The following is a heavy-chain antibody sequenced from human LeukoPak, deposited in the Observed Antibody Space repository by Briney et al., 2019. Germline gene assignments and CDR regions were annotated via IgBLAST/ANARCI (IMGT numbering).Heavy chain of an antibody. Sequence: GASVKVSCEASGYTFTSYGISWVRQAPGQGLVWMGWISAYNGNTNYAQKLQGRVTMTTDTSTSTAYMELRSLRSDDTAVYYCARNGVGDATAEYFQHWGQGTLVTVSS. CDR1: GYTFTSYG. CDR2: ISAYNGNT. CDR3: ARNGVGDATAEYFQH. V-gene: IGHV1-18*01. D-gene: IGHD2-2*01. J-gene: IGHJ1*01.